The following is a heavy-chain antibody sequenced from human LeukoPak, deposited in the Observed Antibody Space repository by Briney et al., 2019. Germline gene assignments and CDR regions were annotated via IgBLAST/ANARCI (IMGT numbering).Heavy chain of an antibody. CDR2: ISGSSDYI. D-gene: IGHD6-19*01. J-gene: IGHJ3*02. V-gene: IGHV3-21*05. CDR3: ARDSAVAAVVDI. CDR1: GFTFSIYS. Sequence: GGSLRLSCAASGFTFSIYSMNWVRQAPGKGLEWVSYISGSSDYIYYADSVKGRFTVSRDNAKNSVYLQMNSLRAEDTAVFYCARDSAVAAVVDIWGQGTMVTVSS.